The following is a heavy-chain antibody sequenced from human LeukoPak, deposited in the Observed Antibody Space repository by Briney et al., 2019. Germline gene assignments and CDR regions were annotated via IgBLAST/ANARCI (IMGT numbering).Heavy chain of an antibody. CDR3: AMGSSGDYHFDH. CDR1: GYPFTSYD. D-gene: IGHD4-17*01. CDR2: MSPNTGGT. Sequence: GASVKVSCKASGYPFTSYDINWVRQASGKGLEWIGWMSPNTGGTGHAQKFQGRVIMTRDTSISTAYMKLSSLRSEDTAVYYCAMGSSGDYHFDHWGQGTLVTVSS. J-gene: IGHJ4*02. V-gene: IGHV1-8*01.